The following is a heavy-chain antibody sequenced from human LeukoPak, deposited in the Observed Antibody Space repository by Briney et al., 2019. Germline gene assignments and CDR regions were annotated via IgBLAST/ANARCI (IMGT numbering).Heavy chain of an antibody. CDR1: GGSINSDHY. J-gene: IGHJ4*02. D-gene: IGHD4-17*01. Sequence: PSETLSLTCTVSGGSINSDHYWGWIRQPPGKELEWIGTIHYSGNTYYNPSLKSRVAISADTSKNQFSLRLSSVTAADTAVYYCARDFGDYRADYWGQGTLVIVSS. CDR3: ARDFGDYRADY. CDR2: IHYSGNT. V-gene: IGHV4-39*01.